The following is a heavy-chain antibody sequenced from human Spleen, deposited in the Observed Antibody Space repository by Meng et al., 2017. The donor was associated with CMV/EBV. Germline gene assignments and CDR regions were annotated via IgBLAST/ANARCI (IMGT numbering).Heavy chain of an antibody. CDR3: ARDWGTTISVFDF. CDR2: SSSRSFYI. V-gene: IGHV3-21*01. D-gene: IGHD4-11*01. Sequence: GESLKISCEASGFSFTRYTMNWVRQAPGKGLEWVSSSSSRSFYIYYADSLKGRFTISSDNAKNSLYLQMNSLRAEDTAVYYCARDWGTTISVFDFWGPGVLVTVSS. CDR1: GFSFTRYT. J-gene: IGHJ4*02.